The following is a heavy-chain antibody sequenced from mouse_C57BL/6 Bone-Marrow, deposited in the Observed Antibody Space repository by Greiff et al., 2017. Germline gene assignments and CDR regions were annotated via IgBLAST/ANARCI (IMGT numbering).Heavy chain of an antibody. Sequence: DVQLVESGPGLVKPSQSLSLTCSVTGYSITSGYYWNWIRQFPGNKLEWMGYISDDGSNNYNPSLKNRIPITRDTSKNQFFLKLNSVTTEDTATYYGARAITRVVSTGGPWVALAYWGQGTSVTVSS. V-gene: IGHV3-6*01. J-gene: IGHJ4*01. CDR1: GYSITSGYY. CDR3: ARAITRVVSTGGPWVALAY. D-gene: IGHD1-1*01. CDR2: ISDDGSN.